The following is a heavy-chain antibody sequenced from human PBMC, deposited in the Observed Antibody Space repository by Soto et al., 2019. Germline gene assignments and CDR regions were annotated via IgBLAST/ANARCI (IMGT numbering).Heavy chain of an antibody. Sequence: PLEILSLTCAVSGGSIISSNWWSWVRQPPGTGLEWIGEIYHSGSTNYNPSLKSRVTISVDKSKNQFSLKLSSVTAADTAVYYCARDLWFGELFNYYYYYGMDVWGQGTTVTVSS. CDR2: IYHSGST. CDR1: GGSIISSNW. V-gene: IGHV4-4*02. CDR3: ARDLWFGELFNYYYYYGMDV. J-gene: IGHJ6*02. D-gene: IGHD3-10*01.